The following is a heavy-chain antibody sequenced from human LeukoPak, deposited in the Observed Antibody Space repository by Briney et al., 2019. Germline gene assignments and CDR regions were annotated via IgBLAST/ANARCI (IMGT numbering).Heavy chain of an antibody. CDR1: GYTFTSYD. CDR2: MNPNSGNT. V-gene: IGHV1-8*01. D-gene: IGHD1-26*01. Sequence: ASVKVSCKASGYTFTSYDINWVRQATGQGLEWMGWMNPNSGNTGYAQKFQGRVTMTRNTSISTAYMELSSLRPEDTAVYCCARVGGSYYKLSYYMDVWGKGTTVTVSS. J-gene: IGHJ6*03. CDR3: ARVGGSYYKLSYYMDV.